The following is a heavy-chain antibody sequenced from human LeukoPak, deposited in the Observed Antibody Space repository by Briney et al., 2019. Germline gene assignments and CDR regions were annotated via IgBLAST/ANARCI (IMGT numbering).Heavy chain of an antibody. D-gene: IGHD3-10*01. CDR2: IKSKTDGGTT. CDR3: TTAAGSGSYRVFYY. CDR1: GFTFSNAW. V-gene: IGHV3-15*01. J-gene: IGHJ4*02. Sequence: GGSLRLSCAASGFTFSNAWMSWVRQAPGKGLEGVGRIKSKTDGGTTDYAAPAKGRFTISRDDSKNTLYLQMNSLKTEDTAVYYCTTAAGSGSYRVFYYWGQGTLVTVSS.